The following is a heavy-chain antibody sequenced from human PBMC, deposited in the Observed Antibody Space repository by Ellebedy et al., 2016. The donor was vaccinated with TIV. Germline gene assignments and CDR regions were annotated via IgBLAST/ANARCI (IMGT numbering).Heavy chain of an antibody. J-gene: IGHJ5*02. V-gene: IGHV4-4*02. CDR2: IFHSGST. CDR3: ARVGGFRGVVMVVAWFDH. D-gene: IGHD3-22*01. CDR1: GGSISSSTW. Sequence: SETLSLTXAVSGGSISSSTWWSFVRPPPGKGLVLTGEIFHSGSTNYNPSLKSRVTISVDKSKNQFSLKQGSVTAADTAVYYCARVGGFRGVVMVVAWFDHWGQGTLVTVSS.